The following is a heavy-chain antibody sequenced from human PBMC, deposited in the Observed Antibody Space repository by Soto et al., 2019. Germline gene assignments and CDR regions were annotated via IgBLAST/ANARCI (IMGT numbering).Heavy chain of an antibody. CDR3: AKEEYDDGSGLGFDY. CDR2: ISYDGCNK. V-gene: IGHV3-30*18. Sequence: QVQLVESGGGVVQPGRSLRLSCAASGFTFSSYGMHWVRQAPGKGLEWEAVISYDGCNKYYAESVKGRFTISRDNSKNTLYLQMSSMRAEYAAVYYCAKEEYDDGSGLGFDYWGKGTLVTVSS. D-gene: IGHD3-22*01. J-gene: IGHJ4*02. CDR1: GFTFSSYG.